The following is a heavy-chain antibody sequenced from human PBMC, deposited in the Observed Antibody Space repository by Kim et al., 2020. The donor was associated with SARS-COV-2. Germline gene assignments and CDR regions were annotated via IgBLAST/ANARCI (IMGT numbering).Heavy chain of an antibody. D-gene: IGHD3-3*01. CDR3: ARQLRFFNYYGMDV. J-gene: IGHJ6*02. Sequence: NPSLKSRVTISVDTSKNQFSLKLSSVTAADMAVYYCARQLRFFNYYGMDVWGQGTTVTVSS. V-gene: IGHV4-31*02.